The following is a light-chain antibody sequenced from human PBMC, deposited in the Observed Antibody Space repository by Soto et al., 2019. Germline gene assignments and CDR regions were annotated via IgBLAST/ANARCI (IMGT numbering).Light chain of an antibody. V-gene: IGLV2-14*01. J-gene: IGLJ2*01. CDR2: EVS. CDR1: SSDVGDYKY. Sequence: QSALTQPASVSGSPGQSITISCTGTSSDVGDYKYVSWYQHHPGKAPKVMIYEVSYRPPGVSNRFSGSKSGNTASLTIAGLQAEDEGDYYCSSYTTSSTLVFGGGTKLTV. CDR3: SSYTTSSTLV.